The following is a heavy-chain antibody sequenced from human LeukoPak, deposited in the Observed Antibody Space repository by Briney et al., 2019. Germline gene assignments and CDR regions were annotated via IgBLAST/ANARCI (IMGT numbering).Heavy chain of an antibody. CDR2: INWNGGST. J-gene: IGHJ4*02. CDR3: ARDGGDYDLDY. Sequence: GGSLGLSCAASGFTFDDYGMSWVRQAPGKGLEWVSGINWNGGSTGYADSVKGRFTISRDNAKNSLYLQMNSLRAEDTALYHCARDGGDYDLDYWGQGTLVTVSS. CDR1: GFTFDDYG. V-gene: IGHV3-20*01. D-gene: IGHD2-21*01.